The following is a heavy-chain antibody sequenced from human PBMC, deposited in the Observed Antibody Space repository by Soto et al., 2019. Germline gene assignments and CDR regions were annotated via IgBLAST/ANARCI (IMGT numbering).Heavy chain of an antibody. V-gene: IGHV3-33*01. D-gene: IGHD2-21*02. CDR3: ARDRDDAGDAGY. CDR2: MWSDGSNR. J-gene: IGHJ4*02. Sequence: GGSLRLSCAASGFTFSRYVMHWVRQGPGKGLEWVADMWSDGSNRYYADSVKGRFTISRDNSKNTLYLQMNSPRAEDTAVYYCARDRDDAGDAGYWGQGTLVTVSS. CDR1: GFTFSRYV.